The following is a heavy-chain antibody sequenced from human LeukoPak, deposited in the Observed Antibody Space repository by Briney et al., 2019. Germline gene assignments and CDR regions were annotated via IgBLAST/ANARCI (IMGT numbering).Heavy chain of an antibody. V-gene: IGHV4-30-4*01. D-gene: IGHD6-19*01. CDR3: ARVWIQWLVVGY. CDR2: IYYSGST. CDR1: GGSISSGDYY. J-gene: IGHJ4*02. Sequence: SQTLSLTCTVSGGSISSGDYYWSWIRQPPGKGLEWIGYIYYSGSTYYNPSLKSRVTISVDTSKNQFSLKLGSVTAADTAVYYCARVWIQWLVVGYWGQGTLVTVSS.